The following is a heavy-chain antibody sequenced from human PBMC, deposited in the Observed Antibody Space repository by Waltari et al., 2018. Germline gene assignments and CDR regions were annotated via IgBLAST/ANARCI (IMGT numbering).Heavy chain of an antibody. D-gene: IGHD6-13*01. J-gene: IGHJ4*02. CDR2: IYYSGST. Sequence: QVQLQESGPGLVKPSETLSLTCTVSGGSISSYYWSWIRQPPGKGLEWIGYIYYSGSTNYNPSLKSRVTISVDTSKNQFSLKLSSVTAADTAVYYCARLPRQQLVGRDYWGQGTLVTVSS. V-gene: IGHV4-59*12. CDR1: GGSISSYY. CDR3: ARLPRQQLVGRDY.